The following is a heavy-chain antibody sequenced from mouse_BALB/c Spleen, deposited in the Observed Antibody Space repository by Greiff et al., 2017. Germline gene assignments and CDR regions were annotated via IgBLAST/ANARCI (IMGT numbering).Heavy chain of an antibody. Sequence: QVHVKQSGAELVRPGASVTLSCKASGYTFTDYEMHWVKQTPVHGLEWIGAIDPETGGTAYNQKFKGKATLTADKSSSTAYMELRSLTSEDSAVYYCTRVNMITTRYFDYWGQGTTLTVSS. CDR3: TRVNMITTRYFDY. CDR1: GYTFTDYE. D-gene: IGHD2-4*01. CDR2: IDPETGGT. V-gene: IGHV1-15*01. J-gene: IGHJ2*01.